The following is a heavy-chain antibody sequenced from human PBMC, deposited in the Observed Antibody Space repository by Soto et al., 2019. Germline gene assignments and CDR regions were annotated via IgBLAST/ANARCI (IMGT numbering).Heavy chain of an antibody. CDR2: VSYSGST. D-gene: IGHD6-19*01. CDR3: SRIAVSGPITGFDY. V-gene: IGHV4-39*01. J-gene: IGHJ4*02. Sequence: QLQLQESGPRLVKPSETLSLTCTVSGGSISNSSYLWGWIRQPPGKGLQGIGSVSYSGSTYYNPSLKSRVTISVDTSTTQSSLRLSSVTAADTAVYYCSRIAVSGPITGFDYWGQGALVTVSS. CDR1: GGSISNSSYL.